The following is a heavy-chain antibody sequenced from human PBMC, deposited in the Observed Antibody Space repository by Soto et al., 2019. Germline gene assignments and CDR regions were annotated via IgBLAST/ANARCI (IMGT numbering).Heavy chain of an antibody. D-gene: IGHD2-8*01. CDR3: APHPRGGYCTNGVCSPPD. Sequence: PGGSLRLSCAASGFTFSSYGMHWVRQAPGKGLEWVAVIWYDGSNKYYADSVKGRFTISRDNSKNTLYLQMNSLRAEDTAVYYCAPHPRGGYCTNGVCSPPDWGQGT. J-gene: IGHJ4*02. CDR1: GFTFSSYG. CDR2: IWYDGSNK. V-gene: IGHV3-33*01.